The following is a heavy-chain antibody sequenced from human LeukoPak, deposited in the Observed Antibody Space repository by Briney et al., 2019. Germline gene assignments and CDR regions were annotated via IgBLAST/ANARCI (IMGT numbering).Heavy chain of an antibody. V-gene: IGHV1-24*01. CDR2: FDPEDGET. Sequence: GASVKVSCKVSGYTLTELSMHWVRQAPGKGLEWMGGFDPEDGETIYAQKFQGRVTMTEDTSTDTAYMELSSLRSEDTAVYYCATSNHVAPALGYFDSWGQGTLVTVSS. J-gene: IGHJ4*02. CDR3: ATSNHVAPALGYFDS. CDR1: GYTLTELS. D-gene: IGHD5-18*01.